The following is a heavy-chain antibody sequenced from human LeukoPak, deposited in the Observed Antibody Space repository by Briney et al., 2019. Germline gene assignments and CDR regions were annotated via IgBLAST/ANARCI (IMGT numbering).Heavy chain of an antibody. V-gene: IGHV3-30*02. CDR3: AKEFSYDSSGYYSDWYFDL. CDR1: GFTFSSYG. Sequence: PGGSLRLSCAASGFTFSSYGMHWVRQAPGKGLEWVAFIRYDGSNKYYANSVKGRFTISRDNSKNTLYLQMNSLRAEDTAVYYCAKEFSYDSSGYYSDWYFDLWGRGTLVTVSS. D-gene: IGHD3-22*01. J-gene: IGHJ2*01. CDR2: IRYDGSNK.